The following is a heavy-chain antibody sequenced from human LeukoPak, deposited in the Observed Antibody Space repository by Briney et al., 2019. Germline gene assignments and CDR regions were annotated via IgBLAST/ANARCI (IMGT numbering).Heavy chain of an antibody. CDR1: GYTFTSYG. CDR2: IIPIFGTA. CDR3: ARDLLEVDILTGPPRPYYYMDV. J-gene: IGHJ6*03. D-gene: IGHD3-9*01. V-gene: IGHV1-69*06. Sequence: SVKVSCKASGYTFTSYGISWVRQAPGQGLEWMGGIIPIFGTANYAQKFQGRVTITADKSTSTAYMELSSLRSEDTAVYYCARDLLEVDILTGPPRPYYYMDVWGKGTTVTVSS.